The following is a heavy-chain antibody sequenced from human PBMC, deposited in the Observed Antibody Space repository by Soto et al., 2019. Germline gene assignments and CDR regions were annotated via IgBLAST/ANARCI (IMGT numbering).Heavy chain of an antibody. CDR1: GFTFSSYS. Sequence: GGSLRLSCAASGFTFSSYSMNWVRQAPGKGLEWVSSISSSSSYIYYADSVKGRFTISRDNAKNSLYLQMNSLRAEDTAVYYCARATGAYYGSGSYYVDYWGQGTLVTVSS. D-gene: IGHD3-10*01. V-gene: IGHV3-21*01. CDR2: ISSSSSYI. J-gene: IGHJ4*02. CDR3: ARATGAYYGSGSYYVDY.